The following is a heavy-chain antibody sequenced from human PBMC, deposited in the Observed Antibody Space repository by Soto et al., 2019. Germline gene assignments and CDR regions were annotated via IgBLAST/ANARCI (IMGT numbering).Heavy chain of an antibody. CDR2: IYMSDST. J-gene: IGHJ4*02. V-gene: IGHV3-66*01. D-gene: IGHD1-1*01. Sequence: EVQLVESGGGLVQPGGSLRLSCAASGFSVSDNHMSWVRQAPGKGLEWVSLIYMSDSTYYADCVKGRFTISRDTSRKTLYLQMNSLRPEDTAVYYCARDPPGNDGAFDYWGQGILVTVSS. CDR3: ARDPPGNDGAFDY. CDR1: GFSVSDNH.